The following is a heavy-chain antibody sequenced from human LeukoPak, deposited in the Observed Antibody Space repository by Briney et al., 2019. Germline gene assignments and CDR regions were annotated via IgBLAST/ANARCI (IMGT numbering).Heavy chain of an antibody. CDR1: GFTFDDYA. Sequence: PGGSLRLSCAASGFTFDDYAIHWVRQVPGKVLEWVSLISGDGVTTYYADSVKGRFTISRDNSKNSLYLQMNSRRTEDTALYYCAKDLGPSGAGWFDPWGQGTLVTVSS. V-gene: IGHV3-43*02. J-gene: IGHJ5*02. CDR2: ISGDGVTT. CDR3: AKDLGPSGAGWFDP. D-gene: IGHD7-27*01.